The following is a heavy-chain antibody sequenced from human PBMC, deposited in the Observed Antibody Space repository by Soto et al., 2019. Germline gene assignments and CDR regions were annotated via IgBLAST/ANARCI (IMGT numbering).Heavy chain of an antibody. D-gene: IGHD1-1*01. J-gene: IGHJ5*02. Sequence: PGGSLRLSCVASGFNFETHDMHWVRQVTGKGLEWVAGIGTLFDRFYPDSVKGRFTISRENAKTSVFLQMNKLRTGDTGIYYCARGRSNDFVSSPPPRFDPRGQGTLVTVSS. V-gene: IGHV3-13*01. CDR2: IGTLFDR. CDR1: GFNFETHD. CDR3: ARGRSNDFVSSPPPRFDP.